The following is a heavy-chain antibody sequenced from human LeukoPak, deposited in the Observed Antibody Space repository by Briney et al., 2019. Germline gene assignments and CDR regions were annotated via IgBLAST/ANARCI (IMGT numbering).Heavy chain of an antibody. J-gene: IGHJ4*02. CDR1: GFTFDNYG. V-gene: IGHV3-20*04. D-gene: IGHD3-22*01. Sequence: SGGSPRLSCAASGFTFDNYGMTWVRQVPGQGLEWVSGVNWNGGSTGYADSVKGRFTISRDNAKNSLYLQMNSLRAEDTALYYCARASLYDNSAYYLDYWGQGTLVTVSS. CDR2: VNWNGGST. CDR3: ARASLYDNSAYYLDY.